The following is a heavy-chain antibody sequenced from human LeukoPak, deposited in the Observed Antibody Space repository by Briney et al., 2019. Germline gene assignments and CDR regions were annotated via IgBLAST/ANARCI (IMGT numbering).Heavy chain of an antibody. V-gene: IGHV4-59*01. CDR2: IYYSGST. J-gene: IGHJ6*02. Sequence: PSETLSLTCTVSGGSISRYYWSWIRQPPGKGLEWVGYIYYSGSTHYNPSLKSRVTISVDTSKNQFSLKLSSVTAADTAVYYCARVGGTNYYYYGMDVWGQGTTVTVSS. D-gene: IGHD1-1*01. CDR1: GGSISRYY. CDR3: ARVGGTNYYYYGMDV.